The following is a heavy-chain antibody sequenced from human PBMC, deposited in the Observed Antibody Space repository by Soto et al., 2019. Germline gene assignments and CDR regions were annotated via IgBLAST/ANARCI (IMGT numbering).Heavy chain of an antibody. J-gene: IGHJ4*02. CDR3: ARGGSDSSWYWRD. CDR1: GLIFSNYW. Sequence: DVQLVESGGGLVQPGGSLRLSCTASGLIFSNYWMTWVRQAPGKGPEWVANIKEDGSQIDYVDSVKGRFTVSRDNAKNSVYLQMNTLSVEETAIYYCARGGSDSSWYWRDWGQGALVTVSS. CDR2: IKEDGSQI. D-gene: IGHD6-13*01. V-gene: IGHV3-7*04.